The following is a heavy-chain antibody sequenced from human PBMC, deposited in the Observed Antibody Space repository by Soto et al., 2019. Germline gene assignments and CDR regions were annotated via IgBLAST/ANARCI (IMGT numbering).Heavy chain of an antibody. D-gene: IGHD3-10*01. J-gene: IGHJ4*02. Sequence: ASVKVSCKASGYTFTSYAMHWVRQAPGQRLEWMGWINAGNGNTKYSQKFQGRVTITRDTSASTAYMELSSLRSEDTAVYYCARAFFTMVRGVRGDYFDYWGQGTLVTVSS. CDR3: ARAFFTMVRGVRGDYFDY. V-gene: IGHV1-3*01. CDR1: GYTFTSYA. CDR2: INAGNGNT.